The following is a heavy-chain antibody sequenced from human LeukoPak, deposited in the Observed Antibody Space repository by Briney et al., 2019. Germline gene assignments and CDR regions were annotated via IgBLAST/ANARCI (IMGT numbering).Heavy chain of an antibody. J-gene: IGHJ4*02. D-gene: IGHD3-10*01. CDR3: ARSGPSVLWSKSFDY. V-gene: IGHV3-30*03. CDR1: RFTFSSYG. Sequence: GGSLRLSCAASRFTFSSYGMHWVRQASGKGLEWVAIISYDGSNKYYADSVKGRFTISRDNSKNTLFLQMDNLRADDTATYYCARSGPSVLWSKSFDYWGQGALVTVSS. CDR2: ISYDGSNK.